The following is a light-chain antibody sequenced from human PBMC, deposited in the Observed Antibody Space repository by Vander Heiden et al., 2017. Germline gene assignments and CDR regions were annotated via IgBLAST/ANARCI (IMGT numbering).Light chain of an antibody. V-gene: IGKV3-11*01. Sequence: EIALTQSPASLSLSLGERATLSCRASQSISSYLAWYQQKPGQAPRLLIYDASNRAAGIPARCSGSGSGTDFTLTISRLEPEDFAVYYCQQRSNGYTFGQGTKLEIK. J-gene: IGKJ2*01. CDR1: QSISSY. CDR2: DAS. CDR3: QQRSNGYT.